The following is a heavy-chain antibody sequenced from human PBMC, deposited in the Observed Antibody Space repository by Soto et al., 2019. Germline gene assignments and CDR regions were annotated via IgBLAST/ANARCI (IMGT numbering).Heavy chain of an antibody. CDR2: ISYDGSNK. CDR1: GFTFSSYG. J-gene: IGHJ3*02. V-gene: IGHV3-30*03. D-gene: IGHD6-13*01. CDR3: AVEQLADAFDI. Sequence: WGVLRLSCAASGFTFSSYGMHWVRQAPGKGLEWVAVISYDGSNKYYADSVKGRFTISRDNSKNTLYLQMNSLRAEDTAVYYCAVEQLADAFDIWGQGTMVTVSS.